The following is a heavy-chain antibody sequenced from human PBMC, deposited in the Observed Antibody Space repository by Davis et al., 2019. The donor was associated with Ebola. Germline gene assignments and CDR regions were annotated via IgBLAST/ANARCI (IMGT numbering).Heavy chain of an antibody. J-gene: IGHJ4*02. CDR2: ISYDGSNK. Sequence: PGGSLSPSCAAPGFTFSSYAMHWVRQAPGKGLEWVAVISYDGSNKYYADSVKGRFTISRDNSKNTLYLQMNSLKAEDTAVYYCARSHLRIAVAGCFDYWGQGTLVTVSS. D-gene: IGHD6-19*01. CDR3: ARSHLRIAVAGCFDY. CDR1: GFTFSSYA. V-gene: IGHV3-30-3*01.